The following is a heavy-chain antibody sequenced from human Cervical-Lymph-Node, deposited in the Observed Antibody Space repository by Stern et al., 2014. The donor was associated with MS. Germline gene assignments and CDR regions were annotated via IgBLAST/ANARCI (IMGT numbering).Heavy chain of an antibody. CDR3: TREAIGHSGTFDF. V-gene: IGHV1-69*01. D-gene: IGHD5-12*01. CDR2: IIAIFDTA. J-gene: IGHJ4*02. Sequence: VPLVESGAEVKKPGSLVKVSCRASGGTFGSFGVNWVRQAPGQGLEWMGGIIAIFDTANYAQRFQGRVTITADDSTTTVYMELNSLTSDDTAVYFCTREAIGHSGTFDFWGQGTLVTVSS. CDR1: GGTFGSFG.